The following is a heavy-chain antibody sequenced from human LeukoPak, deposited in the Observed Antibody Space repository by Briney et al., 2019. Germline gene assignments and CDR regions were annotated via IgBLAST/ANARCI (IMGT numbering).Heavy chain of an antibody. CDR1: GFTFSGSA. CDR3: TRHYYGSGSHNWFDP. D-gene: IGHD3-10*01. CDR2: IRSKANSYAT. J-gene: IGHJ5*02. Sequence: GGSLRLSCAASGFTFSGSAMHWVRQASGKGLEWVGRIRSKANSYATAYAASVKGRFTISRDDSKNTAYLQMNSLKTEDTAVYYCTRHYYGSGSHNWFDPWGQGTLVTVSS. V-gene: IGHV3-73*01.